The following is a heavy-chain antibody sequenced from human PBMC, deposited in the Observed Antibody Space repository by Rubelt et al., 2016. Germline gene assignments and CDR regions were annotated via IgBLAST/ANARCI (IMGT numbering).Heavy chain of an antibody. D-gene: IGHD3-22*01. V-gene: IGHV1-46*03. CDR1: GYTFISHY. J-gene: IGHJ6*02. CDR3: ARGGGGIVAGERMDV. CDR2: INPSGGNT. Sequence: GDSVGISCKASGYTFISHYIHWVRQAPGQGPEWMGIINPSGGNTNYAQKFQGRVTMTRDTSTGTVYMELSSLRPEDTAVYYCARGGGGIVAGERMDVWGQGTTVTVSS.